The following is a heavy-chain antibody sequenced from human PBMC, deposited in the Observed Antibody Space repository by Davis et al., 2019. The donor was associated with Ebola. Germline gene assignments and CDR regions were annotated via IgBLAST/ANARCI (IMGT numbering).Heavy chain of an antibody. CDR3: ARGRNIGVVTAILNY. Sequence: MPSETLSLTCAVYGGSFSGFYWSWIRQPPGKGLEWIGEINHSGSTNYNPSLKSRVTMSVDTSKNQFSLKLSSVTAADTAVYYCARGRNIGVVTAILNYWGQGTLVTVSS. CDR2: INHSGST. D-gene: IGHD2-21*02. J-gene: IGHJ4*02. V-gene: IGHV4-34*01. CDR1: GGSFSGFY.